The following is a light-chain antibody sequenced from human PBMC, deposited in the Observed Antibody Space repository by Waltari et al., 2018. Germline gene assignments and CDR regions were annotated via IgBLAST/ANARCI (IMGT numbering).Light chain of an antibody. CDR1: QSVDKY. CDR3: QLRTYWPALT. J-gene: IGKJ4*01. Sequence: EIVLTQSPATLSLSPGERATLSCRASQSVDKYFAWYQKKPGQAPRLLIYATAIRATGIPARFSGSGSGTDFTLTISSLEPEDFAVYYCQLRTYWPALTFGGGTKVEIK. V-gene: IGKV3-11*01. CDR2: ATA.